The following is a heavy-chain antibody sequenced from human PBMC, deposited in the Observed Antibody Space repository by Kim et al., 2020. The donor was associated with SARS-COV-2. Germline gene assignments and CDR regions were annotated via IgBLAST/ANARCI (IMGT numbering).Heavy chain of an antibody. J-gene: IGHJ6*02. CDR2: INAGNGNT. V-gene: IGHV1-3*01. Sequence: ASVKVSCKASGYTFTSYAMHWVRQAPGQRLEWMGWINAGNGNTKYSQKFQGRVTITRDTSASTAYMELISLRSEDTAVYYCARVPRSRTRITMVRGVINYYDGMDVWGQGTTVTVSS. D-gene: IGHD3-10*01. CDR3: ARVPRSRTRITMVRGVINYYDGMDV. CDR1: GYTFTSYA.